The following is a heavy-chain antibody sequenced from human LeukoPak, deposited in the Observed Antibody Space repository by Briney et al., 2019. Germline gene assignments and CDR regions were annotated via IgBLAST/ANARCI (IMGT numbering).Heavy chain of an antibody. CDR2: FDPEDGET. CDR1: GYTLTELS. Sequence: GASVKVSCKVSGYTLTELSMHWVRQAPGKGVEWMGGFDPEDGETIHAQKFQGRVTMTEDTSTETAYMALSSLRSDHTAVHYCARDKAGGYDSSEGDLFDAWEQGTLVSVCS. CDR3: ARDKAGGYDSSEGDLFDA. D-gene: IGHD3-22*01. J-gene: IGHJ5*02. V-gene: IGHV1-24*01.